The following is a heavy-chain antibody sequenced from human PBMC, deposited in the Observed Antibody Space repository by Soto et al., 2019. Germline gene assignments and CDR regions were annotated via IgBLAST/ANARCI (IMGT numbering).Heavy chain of an antibody. J-gene: IGHJ5*02. CDR3: ARGGDYYDSSGHYILDL. CDR2: ILPIFRTP. CDR1: GGTFSGFA. V-gene: IGHV1-69*13. Sequence: PVKVSCKASGGTFSGFAFSWVRQAPGQGLEWMGGILPIFRTPNYAQNFQGRLTITADESTTTAYMELSSLRSEDTAVYYCARGGDYYDSSGHYILDLWGQGTLVTVSS. D-gene: IGHD3-22*01.